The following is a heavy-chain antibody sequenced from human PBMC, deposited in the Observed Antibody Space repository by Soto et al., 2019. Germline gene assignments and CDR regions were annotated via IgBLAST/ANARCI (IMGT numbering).Heavy chain of an antibody. J-gene: IGHJ6*02. V-gene: IGHV3-23*01. Sequence: PGGSLRLSCGASGFSFSSYAITWVRQAPGKGLEWVSVISGSGDTTYYADSVKGRFTLSRDNSKNTLYLQMNSLRAEDTAVYYCAKVYGGGARPYYYGMDVWGQGTTVTVSS. CDR3: AKVYGGGARPYYYGMDV. D-gene: IGHD2-21*01. CDR1: GFSFSSYA. CDR2: ISGSGDTT.